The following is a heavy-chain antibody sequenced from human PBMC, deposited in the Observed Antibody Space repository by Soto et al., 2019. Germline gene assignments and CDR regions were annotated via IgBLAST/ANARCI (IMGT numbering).Heavy chain of an antibody. V-gene: IGHV1-8*02. J-gene: IGHJ4*02. Sequence: GASVKVSCKASGYTFTSYYMHWVRQAPGQGLEWMGWMNPNSGNTGYAQKFQGRVTMTRNTSISTAYMELSSLRSEDTAVYYCARGRVDTFDYWGQGTLVTVSS. CDR2: MNPNSGNT. CDR3: ARGRVDTFDY. CDR1: GYTFTSYY.